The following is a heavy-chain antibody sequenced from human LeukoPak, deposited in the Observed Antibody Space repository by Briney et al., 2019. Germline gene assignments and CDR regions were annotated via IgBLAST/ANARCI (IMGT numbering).Heavy chain of an antibody. V-gene: IGHV4-39*01. CDR3: ASEGRQDYVSFDH. J-gene: IGHJ4*02. Sequence: SETLSLTCTVSGGSISSSSYYWGWIRQPPGKGLEWIGSIYYSGSTSYNPSLKSRVTISVDTSKNQFSLKLSSVTAADTAVYYCASEGRQDYVSFDHWGQGSLVIVSA. CDR2: IYYSGST. CDR1: GGSISSSSYY. D-gene: IGHD4-17*01.